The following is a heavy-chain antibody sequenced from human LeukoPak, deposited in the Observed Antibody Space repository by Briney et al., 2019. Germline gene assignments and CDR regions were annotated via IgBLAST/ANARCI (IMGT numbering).Heavy chain of an antibody. CDR3: ARGPSENNGDVAN. D-gene: IGHD1-14*01. V-gene: IGHV3-74*01. CDR1: GFTFSSYW. CDR2: LNNDGTDT. Sequence: GGSLRLSCAASGFTFSSYWMHWVRQAPGKGLFWVARLNNDGTDTYYADSVKGRFAISRDNAKNTVYLQMNSLTAEDTAVYYCARGPSENNGDVANRGQGTLVTVSS. J-gene: IGHJ4*02.